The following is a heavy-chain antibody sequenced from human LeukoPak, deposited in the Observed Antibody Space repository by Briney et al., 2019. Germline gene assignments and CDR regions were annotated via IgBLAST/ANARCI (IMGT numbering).Heavy chain of an antibody. J-gene: IGHJ6*03. Sequence: GASVKVSCKASGYTFTGYYTHWVRQAPGQGLEWMGWINPNSGGTNYAQKFQGRVTMTRDTSISTAYMELSRLRSDDTAVYYCARDGLASSWYPYYYYMDVWGKGTTVTVSS. CDR2: INPNSGGT. CDR3: ARDGLASSWYPYYYYMDV. V-gene: IGHV1-2*02. D-gene: IGHD6-13*01. CDR1: GYTFTGYY.